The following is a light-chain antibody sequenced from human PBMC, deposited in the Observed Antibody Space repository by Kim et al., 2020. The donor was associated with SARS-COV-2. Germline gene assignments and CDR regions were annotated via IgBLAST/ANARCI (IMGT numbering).Light chain of an antibody. CDR3: SSYTSSSTYV. J-gene: IGLJ1*01. CDR1: SSDVGGYNY. CDR2: DVS. Sequence: QSALTQPASVSGSPGQSITISCTGTSSDVGGYNYVSWYQQHPGKAPKGMIYDVSKRPSGVSNRFSGSKSGNTASLTISGLQAEDEADYYCSSYTSSSTYVFGTGTKVTVL. V-gene: IGLV2-14*01.